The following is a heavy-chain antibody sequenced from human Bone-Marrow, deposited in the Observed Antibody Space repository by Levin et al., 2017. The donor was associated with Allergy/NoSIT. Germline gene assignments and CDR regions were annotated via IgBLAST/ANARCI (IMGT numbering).Heavy chain of an antibody. D-gene: IGHD2-15*01. CDR1: GGSIYTTAYY. CDR2: ISYSGTT. Sequence: SETLSLTCSVSGGSIYTTAYYWSWIRQHPGKGLEWIGYISYSGTTYYNPSLQSRFTIAIDMSKNQFSLEVSSVTAADTALYYCVREGGGGRKEHNWFDPWGQGTLVTVSS. J-gene: IGHJ5*02. CDR3: VREGGGGRKEHNWFDP. V-gene: IGHV4-31*03.